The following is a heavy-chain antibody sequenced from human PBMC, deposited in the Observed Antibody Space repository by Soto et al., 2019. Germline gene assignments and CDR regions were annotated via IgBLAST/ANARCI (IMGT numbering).Heavy chain of an antibody. D-gene: IGHD3-3*01. Sequence: SETLSLTCTVSGGSISSSSYYWGWIRQPPGKGLEWIGSIYYSGSTYYNPSLKSRVTISVDTSKNQFSLKLSSVTAADTAVYYCARPGYDFWSGYYPDYYYYMDVWGKGTTVTVSS. J-gene: IGHJ6*03. CDR3: ARPGYDFWSGYYPDYYYYMDV. V-gene: IGHV4-39*01. CDR2: IYYSGST. CDR1: GGSISSSSYY.